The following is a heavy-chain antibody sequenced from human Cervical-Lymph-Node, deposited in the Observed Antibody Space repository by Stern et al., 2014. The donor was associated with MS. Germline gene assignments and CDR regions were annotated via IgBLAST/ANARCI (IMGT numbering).Heavy chain of an antibody. D-gene: IGHD5-18*01. V-gene: IGHV3-23*04. CDR2: ISGGGSTT. Sequence: EVQLVESGGGLVQPGGSLRLSCAASGFTFSSFALSWVRQAPEKGLEWVSTISGGGSTTYYADSVKGRFTISRDNSRDTLYLQMNSLTADDTAIYFCAKGGNPWVQLWLGHSWGQGTLVTVSS. CDR3: AKGGNPWVQLWLGHS. CDR1: GFTFSSFA. J-gene: IGHJ4*02.